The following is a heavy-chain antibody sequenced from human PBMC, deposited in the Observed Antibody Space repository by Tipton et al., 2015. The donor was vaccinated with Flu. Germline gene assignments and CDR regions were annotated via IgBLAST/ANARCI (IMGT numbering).Heavy chain of an antibody. CDR2: NSPTVGLA. V-gene: IGHV1-69*09. CDR1: GDTFNKNA. CDR3: VMTTHYDYHYGMDV. D-gene: IGHD4-11*01. J-gene: IGHJ6*02. Sequence: QLVQSGAEERQPGTSVKVSCQASGDTFNKNAISCVRQAPGQGLEWMGRNSPTVGLADNAQKFQGIATITADRSTSTAHMELSSLRSEDTAVYYCVMTTHYDYHYGMDVWGQGTTVTVSS.